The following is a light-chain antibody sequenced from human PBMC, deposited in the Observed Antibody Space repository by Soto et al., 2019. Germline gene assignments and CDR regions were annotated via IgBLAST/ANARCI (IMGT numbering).Light chain of an antibody. CDR2: GAS. Sequence: EIVLTQSPGTLSLSPGERATLSCRASQSVSSSYLAWYQQKPGQAPRLLIYGASSRATGIPDGFSGSGSGTDFTLTISRLEPEDFAVYYCQQFSSYPLTFGGGTKVEIK. J-gene: IGKJ4*01. CDR1: QSVSSSY. V-gene: IGKV3-20*01. CDR3: QQFSSYPLT.